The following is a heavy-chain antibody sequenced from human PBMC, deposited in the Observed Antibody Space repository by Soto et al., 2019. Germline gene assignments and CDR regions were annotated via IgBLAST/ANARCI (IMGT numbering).Heavy chain of an antibody. Sequence: QVQLQESGPGLVKPSQTLSLTCTVSGGSISSDSLYWNWIRQHPGKVLEWIGYVYYSGSTYYNPSLKSRATMSVDTSKNQFALNLKSVTAADTAVYSCARAEVRRGRPYCGSISCVSYFDSWGQGTLVSVSS. D-gene: IGHD2-2*01. J-gene: IGHJ4*02. CDR2: VYYSGST. V-gene: IGHV4-31*03. CDR3: ARAEVRRGRPYCGSISCVSYFDS. CDR1: GGSISSDSLY.